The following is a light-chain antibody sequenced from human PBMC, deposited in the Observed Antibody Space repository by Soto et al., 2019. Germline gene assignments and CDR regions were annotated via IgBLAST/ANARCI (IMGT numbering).Light chain of an antibody. CDR2: AAS. J-gene: IGKJ2*01. Sequence: ETVLTQSPGTLSLSPGESATLSCRASQAVSSNYLAWYQQKPGQAPKLLIYAASTRAPGIPDRFSGRVSGTYFTLTITRLEPEDFAAYYCQQYGSSVLYAFGQGTKLEI. CDR3: QQYGSSVLYA. V-gene: IGKV3-20*01. CDR1: QAVSSNY.